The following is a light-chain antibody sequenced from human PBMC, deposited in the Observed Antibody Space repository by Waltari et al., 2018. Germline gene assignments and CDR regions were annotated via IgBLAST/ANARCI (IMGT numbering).Light chain of an antibody. J-gene: IGKJ1*01. CDR3: MQAFENPWT. V-gene: IGKV2-29*02. Sequence: DIVMTQTPLSLPVTPGEPASISCRSSQSLLNSNGNTYMYWYLQKPGQPPRLLIYRVSIRFSGVPDRFSGSGSDTDFTLKISRVEAEDVGIYYCMQAFENPWTFGQGTKVEIK. CDR2: RVS. CDR1: QSLLNSNGNTY.